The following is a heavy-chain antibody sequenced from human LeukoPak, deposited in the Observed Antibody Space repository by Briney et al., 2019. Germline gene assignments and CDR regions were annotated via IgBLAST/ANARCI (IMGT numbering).Heavy chain of an antibody. V-gene: IGHV4-34*01. D-gene: IGHD2-8*01. CDR1: GGSFSGYY. CDR3: ARGVRPREIPPLIRKKNAFDI. CDR2: INHSGST. Sequence: PSETLSLTCAVYGGSFSGYYWNWIRQPPGKGLEWIGDINHSGSTNYNPSLKSRVTISIDTSKNQFSLKLSSVTAADTAVYYCARGVRPREIPPLIRKKNAFDIWGQGTMVTVSS. J-gene: IGHJ3*02.